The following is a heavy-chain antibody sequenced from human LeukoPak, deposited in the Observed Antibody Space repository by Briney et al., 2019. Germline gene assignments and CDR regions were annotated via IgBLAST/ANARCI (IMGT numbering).Heavy chain of an antibody. CDR2: IKQDGTEK. V-gene: IGHV3-7*01. D-gene: IGHD4-17*01. CDR3: ARDFGTTVTTFGAVDI. CDR1: GFAFSSYW. Sequence: GGSLRLSCAASGFAFSSYWMSWVRQAPGEGLEWVANIKQDGTEKYYMDSVKGRFSISRDNAKNSLYLQMNALRAEDTAVYYCARDFGTTVTTFGAVDIWGQGTKVIVSS. J-gene: IGHJ3*02.